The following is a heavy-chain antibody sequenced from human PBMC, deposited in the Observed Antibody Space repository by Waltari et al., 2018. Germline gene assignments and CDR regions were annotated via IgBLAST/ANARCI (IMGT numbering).Heavy chain of an antibody. CDR2: INPNSGGT. J-gene: IGHJ2*01. Sequence: VQLVQSGAEVKKPGESLKISCKGSGYSFTGSYMHWVRQAPGQGLEWMGWINPNSGGTNYAQKFQGRVTMTRDTSISTAYMELSRLRSDDTAVYYCARDIVVVPAADYWYFDLWGRGTLVTVSS. CDR1: GYSFTGSY. D-gene: IGHD2-2*01. V-gene: IGHV1-2*02. CDR3: ARDIVVVPAADYWYFDL.